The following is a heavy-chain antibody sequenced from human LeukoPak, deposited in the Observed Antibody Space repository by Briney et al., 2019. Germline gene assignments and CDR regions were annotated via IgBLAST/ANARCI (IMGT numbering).Heavy chain of an antibody. V-gene: IGHV3-72*01. CDR1: GFTFSDHH. D-gene: IGHD3-22*01. CDR2: IRNRANSYIT. Sequence: HPGGSLRLSCAASGFTFSDHHVDWVRQAPGGGLEWVGRIRNRANSYITKYAASVTGRFTISRDDSKNSMFLQMNSLVTEDTAVYFCTRLNYFDGSGYYPDYWGQGTLVTVSS. J-gene: IGHJ4*02. CDR3: TRLNYFDGSGYYPDY.